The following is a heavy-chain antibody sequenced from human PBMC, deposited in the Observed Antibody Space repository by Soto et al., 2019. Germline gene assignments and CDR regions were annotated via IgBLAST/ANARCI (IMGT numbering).Heavy chain of an antibody. CDR3: ARQGRSYGGWFGP. J-gene: IGHJ5*02. CDR1: GYSFTTYW. D-gene: IGHD4-17*01. Sequence: GESLKISCKGSGYSFTTYWINWVRQMPGKGLEWMGNIDPSDSYSNYSPSFQGHVSISADKSINTAYLQWSSLKASDTAMYYCARQGRSYGGWFGPWGQGTLVTVSS. V-gene: IGHV5-10-1*01. CDR2: IDPSDSYS.